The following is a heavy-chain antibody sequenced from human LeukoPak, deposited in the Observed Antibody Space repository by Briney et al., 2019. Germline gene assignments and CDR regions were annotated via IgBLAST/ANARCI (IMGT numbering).Heavy chain of an antibody. V-gene: IGHV4-39*07. CDR1: GGSISSSSYY. Sequence: PSETLSLTCTVSGGSISSSSYYWGWIRQPPGKGLEWIGEINHSGSTNYNPSLKSRVTISVETSKSQFSLKPSSVTAADTAVYYCARGANERYFDWLYDAFDVWGQGTMVTVSS. CDR3: ARGANERYFDWLYDAFDV. D-gene: IGHD3-9*01. J-gene: IGHJ3*01. CDR2: INHSGST.